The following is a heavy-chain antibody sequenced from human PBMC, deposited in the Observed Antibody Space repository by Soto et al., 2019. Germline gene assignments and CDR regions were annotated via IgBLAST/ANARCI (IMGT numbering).Heavy chain of an antibody. D-gene: IGHD3-22*01. CDR1: GYTFTSYY. CDR3: ARDRHASYDSSGYEFDWFEP. V-gene: IGHV1-46*03. J-gene: IGHJ5*02. Sequence: QVQLVQSGAEVKKPGASVKVSCKASGYTFTSYYMHWVRQAPGQGLEWMGIINPSGGSTSYAQKFQGRVTMTRDTSTSPVYMELSSLRSEDTAVYYCARDRHASYDSSGYEFDWFEPWGQGTLVTVSS. CDR2: INPSGGST.